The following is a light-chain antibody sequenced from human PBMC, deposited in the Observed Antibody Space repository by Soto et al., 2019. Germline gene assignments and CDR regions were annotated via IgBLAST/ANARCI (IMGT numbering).Light chain of an antibody. CDR2: DAS. CDR3: LLFNTYPQA. Sequence: AIQLTQSPSSLSASIGDRVTITCRARQGIGSALAWYQQAPGKPPKLLIFDASTLENGVPSRFSGGGSGTDFTLTISILQPEDFATYYCLLFNTYPQAFGGGTKVEIK. V-gene: IGKV1-13*02. J-gene: IGKJ4*01. CDR1: QGIGSA.